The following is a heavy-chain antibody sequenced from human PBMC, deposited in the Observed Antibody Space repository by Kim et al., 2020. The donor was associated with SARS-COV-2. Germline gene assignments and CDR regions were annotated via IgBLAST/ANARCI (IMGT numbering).Heavy chain of an antibody. CDR3: VRGGKFGLNWFDP. J-gene: IGHJ5*02. V-gene: IGHV1-69*13. Sequence: SVKVSCKASGGTFSSYAISWVRQAPGQGLEWMGGIIPIFGTANYAQKFQGRVTITADESTSTAYMELSSLRSEDTAVYYCVRGGKFGLNWFDPWGQGTLVTVSS. CDR1: GGTFSSYA. D-gene: IGHD3-10*01. CDR2: IIPIFGTA.